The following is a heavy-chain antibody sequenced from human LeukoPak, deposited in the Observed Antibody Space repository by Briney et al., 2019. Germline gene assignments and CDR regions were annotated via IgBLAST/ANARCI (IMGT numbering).Heavy chain of an antibody. CDR3: ARDIGLNSRSGSYYDY. D-gene: IGHD3-10*01. CDR2: ISAYNGNT. CDR1: GYTFTSYG. J-gene: IGHJ4*02. V-gene: IGHV1-18*01. Sequence: GASVKVSCKASGYTFTSYGISWVRQAPGQGLEWMGWISAYNGNTNYAQKLQGRVTMTTDTSTSTAYMELRSLRSDDTAVYYCARDIGLNSRSGSYYDYWGQGTLVTVSS.